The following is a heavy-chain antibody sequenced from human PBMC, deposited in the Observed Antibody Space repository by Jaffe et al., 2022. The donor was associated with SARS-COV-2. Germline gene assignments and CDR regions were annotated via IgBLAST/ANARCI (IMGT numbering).Heavy chain of an antibody. CDR3: AKDLPLPSIAAAGGAFDI. V-gene: IGHV3-9*01. CDR2: ISWNSGSI. J-gene: IGHJ3*02. D-gene: IGHD6-13*01. CDR1: GFTFDDYA. Sequence: EVQLVESGGGLVQPGRSLRLSCAASGFTFDDYAMHWVRQAPGKGLEWVSGISWNSGSIGYADSVKGRFTISRDNAKNSLYLQMNSLRAEDTALYYCAKDLPLPSIAAAGGAFDIWGQGTMVTVSS.